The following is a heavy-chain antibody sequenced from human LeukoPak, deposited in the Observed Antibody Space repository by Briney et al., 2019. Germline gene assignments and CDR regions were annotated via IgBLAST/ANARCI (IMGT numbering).Heavy chain of an antibody. Sequence: PGRSLRLSCAASGFTFSNCGMHWVRQAPGKGLEWVAVIWSDESNKYYADSVKGRFTISRDNFKNTLYLHMNRLRAEDTTVYYCARGVVGATTGWYFDLWGRGTLVTVSS. CDR1: GFTFSNCG. CDR2: IWSDESNK. V-gene: IGHV3-33*01. D-gene: IGHD1-26*01. CDR3: ARGVVGATTGWYFDL. J-gene: IGHJ2*01.